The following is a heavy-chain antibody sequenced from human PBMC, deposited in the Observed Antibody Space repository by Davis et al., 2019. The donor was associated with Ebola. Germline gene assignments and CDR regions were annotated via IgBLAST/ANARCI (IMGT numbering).Heavy chain of an antibody. V-gene: IGHV5-51*01. CDR2: IYPGDSDT. J-gene: IGHJ5*02. CDR3: ARPFSSRGP. Sequence: PGGSLRLSCKASGYRFTNHWIAWVRQTPAKGLEWMGIIYPGDSDTRYSPSFEGQVTISVDRSISTAYLQWSSLKASDTAMYYCARPFSSRGPWGQGTLVTVSS. CDR1: GYRFTNHW. D-gene: IGHD3-10*01.